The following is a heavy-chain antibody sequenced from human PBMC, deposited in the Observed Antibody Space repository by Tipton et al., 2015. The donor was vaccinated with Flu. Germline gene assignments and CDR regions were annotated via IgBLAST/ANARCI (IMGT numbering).Heavy chain of an antibody. CDR3: ARGSGYANVYLDS. CDR1: GDSIGSLYY. CDR2: IHRTGNT. Sequence: TLSLTCAVSGDSIGSLYYWAWIRQPPGKGLEWIGNIHRTGNTYYNPSLKSRVTISVDTSKNQFSLKVSSLTAADTAVYYCARGSGYANVYLDSWGQGTLVAVSS. V-gene: IGHV4-38-2*01. D-gene: IGHD5-12*01. J-gene: IGHJ4*02.